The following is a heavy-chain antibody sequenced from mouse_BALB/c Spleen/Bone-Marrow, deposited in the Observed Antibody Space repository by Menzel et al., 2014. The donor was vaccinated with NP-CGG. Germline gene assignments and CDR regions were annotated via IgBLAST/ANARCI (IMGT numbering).Heavy chain of an antibody. Sequence: VQLQQSGAELMKPGASMKISCKATGYTFSSYWIEWVKQRPGHGLEWIGEILPGSGSTNYNEQFKGKATFTADASSSTAYMELSSPTSEDSAVYYCARFYYGNPTGYFDYWGQGTTLTVSS. CDR3: ARFYYGNPTGYFDY. V-gene: IGHV1-9*01. D-gene: IGHD2-1*01. J-gene: IGHJ2*01. CDR2: ILPGSGST. CDR1: GYTFSSYW.